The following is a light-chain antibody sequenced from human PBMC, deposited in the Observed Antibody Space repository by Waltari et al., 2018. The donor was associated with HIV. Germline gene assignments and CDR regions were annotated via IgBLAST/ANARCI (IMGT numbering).Light chain of an antibody. V-gene: IGLV3-19*01. CDR2: GRN. J-gene: IGLJ2*01. CDR3: HSRDSSGYHVV. CDR1: SLSSYY. Sequence: SSELSQDPSVSVVLGQTVRITCQGASLSSYYASWYQQKSGQAPVVVFFGRNNRTSGIPDRFSGSSSGNTASLTITGAQAEDEADYYCHSRDSSGYHVVFGGGTKVTVL.